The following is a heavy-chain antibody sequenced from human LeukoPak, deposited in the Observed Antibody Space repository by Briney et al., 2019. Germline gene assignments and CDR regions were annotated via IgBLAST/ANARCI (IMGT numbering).Heavy chain of an antibody. CDR2: INPNIGGT. V-gene: IGHV1-2*02. Sequence: ASVKVSCKASGYTFTGYYMHWVRQAPGQGLEWMGWINPNIGGTNYAQKFEGRVTMTRDTSISTAYVELSRLRSDDTAVYYCGSWHDYRSSWYSKVRRHYFDYWGQGTLVTVSS. J-gene: IGHJ4*02. D-gene: IGHD6-13*01. CDR1: GYTFTGYY. CDR3: GSWHDYRSSWYSKVRRHYFDY.